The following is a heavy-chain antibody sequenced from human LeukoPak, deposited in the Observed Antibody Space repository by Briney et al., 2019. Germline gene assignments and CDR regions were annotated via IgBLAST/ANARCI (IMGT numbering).Heavy chain of an antibody. Sequence: GGSLRLSCAASGFTFSSYAMSWVRQAPGKRLEWVSAISGSGGSTYYADSVKGRFTISRDNSKNTLYLQMNSLRAEDTAVYYCANDLRVGPHYFDYWGQGTLVTVSS. V-gene: IGHV3-23*01. CDR1: GFTFSSYA. CDR2: ISGSGGST. D-gene: IGHD1-26*01. CDR3: ANDLRVGPHYFDY. J-gene: IGHJ4*02.